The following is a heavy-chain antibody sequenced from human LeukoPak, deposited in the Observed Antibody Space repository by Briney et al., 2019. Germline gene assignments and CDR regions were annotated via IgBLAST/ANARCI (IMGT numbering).Heavy chain of an antibody. V-gene: IGHV3-48*04. CDR3: ARGWGE. J-gene: IGHJ4*02. CDR1: GFTFSNAW. Sequence: GGSLRLSCAASGFTFSNAWLNWVRQPPGKGLEWVSYISSSGSTRYYADSVKGRFIISRDNAKNSLYLQMNSLRAEDTAVYYCARGWGEGGQGTLVTVSS. D-gene: IGHD3-10*01. CDR2: ISSSGSTR.